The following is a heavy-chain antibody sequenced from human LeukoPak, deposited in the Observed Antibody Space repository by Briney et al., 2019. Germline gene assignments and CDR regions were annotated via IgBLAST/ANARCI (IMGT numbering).Heavy chain of an antibody. V-gene: IGHV3-30*04. CDR3: AREAYSYGYYFDY. Sequence: GGSLRLSCAASGFTFSSHAMHWVRQAPGKGLEWVAVISYDGSNKYYADSVKGRFTISRDNSKNTLYLQMNSLRAEDTAVYYCAREAYSYGYYFDYWGQGTLVTVSS. D-gene: IGHD5-18*01. CDR2: ISYDGSNK. J-gene: IGHJ4*02. CDR1: GFTFSSHA.